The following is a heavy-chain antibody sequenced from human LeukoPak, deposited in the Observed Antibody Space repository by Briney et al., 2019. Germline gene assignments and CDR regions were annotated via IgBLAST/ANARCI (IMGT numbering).Heavy chain of an antibody. CDR3: ARGFGYGFDI. D-gene: IGHD3-10*01. CDR1: GDSVSINSAA. J-gene: IGHJ3*02. Sequence: SQTLSLTYAISGDSVSINSAAWNWVRQSPSRGLEWLGRTYYRSKWFNGYAVSVKSRIPVNPDTSKHQFSLQLSSVTPEDTAVYFCARGFGYGFDIWGQGTMVTVSS. V-gene: IGHV6-1*01. CDR2: TYYRSKWFN.